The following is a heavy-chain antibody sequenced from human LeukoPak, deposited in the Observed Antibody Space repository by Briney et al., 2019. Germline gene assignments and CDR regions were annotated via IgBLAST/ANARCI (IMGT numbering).Heavy chain of an antibody. D-gene: IGHD1-14*01. V-gene: IGHV3-64D*06. J-gene: IGHJ4*02. CDR1: GVTFSSYA. Sequence: GGSLRLSCSVSGVTFSSYAMHWVRQAPGKGLKYVSAISSNGGSTYYANSVKGRFTISRDNSKNTLYLQMSSLRAEDTAVYYCVNIMLDYWGQGTLVTVSS. CDR2: ISSNGGST. CDR3: VNIMLDY.